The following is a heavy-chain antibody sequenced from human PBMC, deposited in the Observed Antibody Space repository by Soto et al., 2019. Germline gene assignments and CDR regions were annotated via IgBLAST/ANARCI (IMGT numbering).Heavy chain of an antibody. Sequence: EVKLLESGGGLVQPGESLRLSCAASGFRFWTYSMSWVRQAPGKGLEWVSGISGDGSATSYADSLKGRFTVSRDNSKDTLFLQMNTLRVEDTALYYCAKTRLYDNNDYHRDGFDVWGPGTAVTVS. J-gene: IGHJ3*01. CDR2: ISGDGSAT. D-gene: IGHD5-12*01. CDR1: GFRFWTYS. CDR3: AKTRLYDNNDYHRDGFDV. V-gene: IGHV3-23*01.